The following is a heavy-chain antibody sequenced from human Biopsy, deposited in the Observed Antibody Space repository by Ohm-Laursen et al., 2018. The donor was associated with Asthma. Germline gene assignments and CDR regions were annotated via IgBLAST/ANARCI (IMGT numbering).Heavy chain of an antibody. CDR1: GHTFNSAG. CDR2: ISVYNGNT. CDR3: ARAADYSHYYGIDV. Sequence: SVKVSCKTSGHTFNSAGITWVRQAPGQGLEWMGWISVYNGNTKVAQKLQDRVTMITDTSTSTAYMELRSLRSDDTAVYFCARAADYSHYYGIDVWGQGTTVTVS. D-gene: IGHD3-10*01. V-gene: IGHV1-18*01. J-gene: IGHJ6*02.